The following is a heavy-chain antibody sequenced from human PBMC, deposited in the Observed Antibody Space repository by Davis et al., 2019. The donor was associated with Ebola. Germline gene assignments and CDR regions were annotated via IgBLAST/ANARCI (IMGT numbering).Heavy chain of an antibody. CDR1: GFTFSNHW. D-gene: IGHD3-16*01. V-gene: IGHV3-74*01. CDR3: TRDFDWDGGY. J-gene: IGHJ4*02. Sequence: PGGSLRLSCVASGFTFSNHWMHWVRQAPGQGLVWVSRIKTDGSVTGYADSVKGRFTVSRDNAKNTLYLEMSSLRADDTTVYYCTRDFDWDGGYWGRGTLVTVSS. CDR2: IKTDGSVT.